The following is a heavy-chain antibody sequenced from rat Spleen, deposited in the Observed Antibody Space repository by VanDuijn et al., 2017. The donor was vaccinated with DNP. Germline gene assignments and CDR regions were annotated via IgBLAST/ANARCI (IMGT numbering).Heavy chain of an antibody. CDR3: ARYGSVALDY. Sequence: EVQLQESGPGLVKPSQSLSLTCSVTGYSITDNYWGWIRKFPGNKMEWIGHISYSGSTGYNPSLKSRISITRDTSKNQFFLQLNSVTTEDTATYYCARYGSVALDYWGQGVMVTVSS. J-gene: IGHJ2*01. D-gene: IGHD3-3*01. CDR1: GYSITDNY. V-gene: IGHV3-1*01. CDR2: ISYSGST.